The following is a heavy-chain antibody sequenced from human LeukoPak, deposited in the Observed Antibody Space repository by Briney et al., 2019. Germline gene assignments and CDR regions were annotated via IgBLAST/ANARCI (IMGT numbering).Heavy chain of an antibody. CDR3: AIPYYDSSGYYYGDAFDI. CDR2: IYTSGST. D-gene: IGHD3-22*01. V-gene: IGHV4-4*07. Sequence: SETLSLTCTVSGGSISSYYWSWIRQPAGKGLGWIGRIYTSGSTNYNPSLKSRVTMSVDTSKNQFSLKLCSVTAADTAVYYCAIPYYDSSGYYYGDAFDIWGQGTMVTVSS. CDR1: GGSISSYY. J-gene: IGHJ3*02.